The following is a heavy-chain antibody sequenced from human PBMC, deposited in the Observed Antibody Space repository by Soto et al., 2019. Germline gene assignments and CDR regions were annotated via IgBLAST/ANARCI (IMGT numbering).Heavy chain of an antibody. Sequence: QVQLQESGPGLVKPSQTLSLTCTVSGGSINSGAYYWSWIRQHPGKGLEWIGYIYYTGNTYHNPSPKSRVTLSVDTPENQFSLKLSSVTAADPAVYYCASDRGYGDSDPWGQGTLVTVSS. J-gene: IGHJ5*02. CDR2: IYYTGNT. CDR1: GGSINSGAYY. CDR3: ASDRGYGDSDP. D-gene: IGHD4-17*01. V-gene: IGHV4-31*03.